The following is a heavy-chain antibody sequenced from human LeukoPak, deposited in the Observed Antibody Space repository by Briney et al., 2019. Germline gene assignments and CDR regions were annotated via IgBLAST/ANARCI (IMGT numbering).Heavy chain of an antibody. CDR3: ARRLTTVSWFDP. CDR2: ISAYNGNT. J-gene: IGHJ5*02. Sequence: ASVKVSCKASGYTFTSYGISWLRQAPGQGLEWMGWISAYNGNTNYAQKLQGRVTMTTDTSTNTAYMELRSLRSDDTAMYYCARRLTTVSWFDPWGQGTLVTVSS. CDR1: GYTFTSYG. D-gene: IGHD4-11*01. V-gene: IGHV1-18*01.